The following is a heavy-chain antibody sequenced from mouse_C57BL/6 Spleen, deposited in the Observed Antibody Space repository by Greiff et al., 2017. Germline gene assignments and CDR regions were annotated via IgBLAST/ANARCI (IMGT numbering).Heavy chain of an antibody. CDR3: APGRLYFDY. J-gene: IGHJ2*01. V-gene: IGHV14-2*01. Sequence: VQLKESGAELVKPGASVKISCTASGYAFSSYYMHWVKQRTEQGLEWIGRIDPEDGETKYAPKFQGKATITADPSANTAYLQRSSLTSEDTAVYYCAPGRLYFDYWGQGTTLSVSS. CDR1: GYAFSSYY. CDR2: IDPEDGET.